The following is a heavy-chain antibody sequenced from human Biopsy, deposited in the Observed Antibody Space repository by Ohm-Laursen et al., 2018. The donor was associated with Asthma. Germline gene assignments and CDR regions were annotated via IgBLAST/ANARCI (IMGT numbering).Heavy chain of an antibody. CDR3: ARGVDRVTGLLDHFDS. Sequence: SETLSLTCTVSGGSVNNFYWSWIRQPPGKGLGSIGHVYYSGSTNYNPSLKSRVTISIDASKNQFSLKLTSVTAADTAVYYCARGVDRVTGLLDHFDSWGQGTLVTVSS. CDR2: VYYSGST. D-gene: IGHD2-21*02. V-gene: IGHV4-59*02. J-gene: IGHJ4*02. CDR1: GGSVNNFY.